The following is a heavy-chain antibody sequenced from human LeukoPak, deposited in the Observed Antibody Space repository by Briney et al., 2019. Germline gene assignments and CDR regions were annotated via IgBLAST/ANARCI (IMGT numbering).Heavy chain of an antibody. D-gene: IGHD2/OR15-2a*01. J-gene: IGHJ3*02. CDR2: IYSGGST. CDR3: ARVNMADAFDI. Sequence: PGGSLRLSCAASGFTVSSNYMSWVRQAPGKGLEWVSVIYSGGSTYYADSVKGRFTISRDNSKNTLYLQMNSLRAEDTAVYYCARVNMADAFDIWGQGTMVTVSS. V-gene: IGHV3-53*01. CDR1: GFTVSSNY.